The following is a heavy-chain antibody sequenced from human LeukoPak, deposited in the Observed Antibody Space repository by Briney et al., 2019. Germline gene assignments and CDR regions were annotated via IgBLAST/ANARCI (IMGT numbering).Heavy chain of an antibody. CDR1: GYTFTSYY. CDR3: ARGGRERYSSGWTDAFDI. D-gene: IGHD6-19*01. J-gene: IGHJ3*02. CDR2: INPSGGST. V-gene: IGHV1-46*01. Sequence: ASVKVSCKASGYTFTSYYMHWVRQAPGQGLEWMGIINPSGGSTSYAQKFQGRVTMTRDTSTGTVYMELSSLSSEDTAVYYCARGGRERYSSGWTDAFDIWGQGTVVTVSS.